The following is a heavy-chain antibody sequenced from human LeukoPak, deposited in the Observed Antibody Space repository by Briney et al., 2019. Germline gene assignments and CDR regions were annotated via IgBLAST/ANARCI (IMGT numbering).Heavy chain of an antibody. V-gene: IGHV3-30*02. D-gene: IGHD1-26*01. CDR3: AKDDGGSYYIYYYYMDV. CDR2: MRSDGSDE. CDR1: GFSFRSSA. J-gene: IGHJ6*03. Sequence: GGSLRLSCAASGFSFRSSAMHWVRQAPGKGLEWMAFMRSDGSDEHYADSVKGRFTISRDNSKNTLYLQMNSLRAEDTAVYYCAKDDGGSYYIYYYYMDVRGKGTTVTISS.